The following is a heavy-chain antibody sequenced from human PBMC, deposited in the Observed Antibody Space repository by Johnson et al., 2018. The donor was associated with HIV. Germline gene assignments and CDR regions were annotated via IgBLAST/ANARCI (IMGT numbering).Heavy chain of an antibody. J-gene: IGHJ3*02. CDR3: ARGRASWELYDAFEI. CDR1: GFTFSDYY. Sequence: QVQLVESGGGLVKPGGSLRLSCAASGFTFSDYYMSWIRQTPGKGLEWVSHISSRSGPISYSDSVKGRFTISRDNAKNSLYLQMSSLRAGDTAVYYCARGRASWELYDAFEIWGQGTMVTVSS. D-gene: IGHD1-26*01. CDR2: ISSRSGPI. V-gene: IGHV3-11*04.